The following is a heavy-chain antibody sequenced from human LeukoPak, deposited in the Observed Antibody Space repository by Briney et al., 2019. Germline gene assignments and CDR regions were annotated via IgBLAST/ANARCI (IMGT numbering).Heavy chain of an antibody. Sequence: SETLPLTCAVYGGSFSGYYWSWIRQPPGKGLERIGEINHSGSTNYNPSLKSRVTISVDTSKNQFSLKLSSVTAADTAVYYCARGLETAMPTGFDYWGQGTLVTVSS. CDR3: ARGLETAMPTGFDY. J-gene: IGHJ4*02. CDR1: GGSFSGYY. D-gene: IGHD5-18*01. CDR2: INHSGST. V-gene: IGHV4-34*01.